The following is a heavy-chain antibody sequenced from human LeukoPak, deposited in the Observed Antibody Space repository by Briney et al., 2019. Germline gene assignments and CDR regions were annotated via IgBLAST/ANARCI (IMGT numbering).Heavy chain of an antibody. CDR1: GFTFSSYS. Sequence: KPGGSLRLSCAASGFTFSSYSMNWVRQAPGKGLEWVSSISSSSGYIYYADSVKGRFTISRDNAKNSLYLQMNSLRAEDTAVYYCARRAMVESDYWGQGTLVTVSS. CDR2: ISSSSGYI. J-gene: IGHJ4*02. CDR3: ARRAMVESDY. V-gene: IGHV3-21*01. D-gene: IGHD5-18*01.